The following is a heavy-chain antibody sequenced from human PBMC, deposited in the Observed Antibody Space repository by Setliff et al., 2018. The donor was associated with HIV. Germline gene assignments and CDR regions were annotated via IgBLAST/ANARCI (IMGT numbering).Heavy chain of an antibody. CDR1: GFTFSDHY. CDR3: VSGALSQLLEWLSFDF. J-gene: IGHJ4*02. V-gene: IGHV3-53*01. Sequence: PGGSLRLSCAASGFTFSDHYMDWVRQAPGTGLEWVSFIYSDGRTYYADSVKGRFTISRDNSQNTVFLQMNRLRVDDTAVYFCVSGALSQLLEWLSFDFWGRGTLVTVSS. CDR2: IYSDGRT. D-gene: IGHD3-3*01.